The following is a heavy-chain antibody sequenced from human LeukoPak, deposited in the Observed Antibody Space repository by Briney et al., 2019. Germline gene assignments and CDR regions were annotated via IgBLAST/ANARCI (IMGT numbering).Heavy chain of an antibody. CDR2: ISGSGGST. D-gene: IGHD6-13*01. V-gene: IGHV3-23*01. CDR1: GFTFSSYA. Sequence: GGSLRLSCAASGFTFSSYAMSWVRQAPGKGLEWVSAISGSGGSTYCADSVKGRFTISRDNSKNTLYLQMNSLRAEDTAVYYCARSLRSSSWYSFEYFQHWGQGTLVTVSS. CDR3: ARSLRSSSWYSFEYFQH. J-gene: IGHJ1*01.